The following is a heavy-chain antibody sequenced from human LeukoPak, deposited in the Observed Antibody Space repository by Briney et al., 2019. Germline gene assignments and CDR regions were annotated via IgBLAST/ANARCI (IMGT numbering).Heavy chain of an antibody. CDR3: SKPGWFGELSHFDY. D-gene: IGHD3-10*01. CDR1: GFTFSSYA. CDR2: ISGSGGST. Sequence: GGSLRLSCAASGFTFSSYAMSWVRQAPGKGLEWVSAISGSGGSTYYADSVKGRFTISRDNSKNTLYLQMNRLRADDTAVYYCSKPGWFGELSHFDYWGQGTLVTVSS. V-gene: IGHV3-23*01. J-gene: IGHJ4*02.